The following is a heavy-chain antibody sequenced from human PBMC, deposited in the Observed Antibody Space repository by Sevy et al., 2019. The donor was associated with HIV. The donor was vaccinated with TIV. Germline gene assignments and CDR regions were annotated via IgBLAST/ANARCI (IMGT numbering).Heavy chain of an antibody. CDR1: GFTFINYG. D-gene: IGHD2-15*01. CDR2: ISGSGDTT. V-gene: IGHV3-23*01. Sequence: GGSLRLSCAASGFTFINYGMSWVRQAPGKGLEWVSVISGSGDTTNYADSVKGRFVISRDNSKDTMYLQLNSLRAEDTAVYYCAKDIRVALVVPCPGYGMDVWGHGTSVTVSS. CDR3: AKDIRVALVVPCPGYGMDV. J-gene: IGHJ6*02.